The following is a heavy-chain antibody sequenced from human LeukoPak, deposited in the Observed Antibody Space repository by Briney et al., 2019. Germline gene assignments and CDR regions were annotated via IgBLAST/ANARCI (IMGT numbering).Heavy chain of an antibody. CDR1: GVSFSGYY. J-gene: IGHJ4*02. D-gene: IGHD5-18*01. V-gene: IGHV4-34*01. CDR3: ARRRGYSYGFDY. Sequence: PSETLSLTCAVYGVSFSGYYWSWIRQPPGKGLEWIGEINHSGSTNYNPSLKSRVTISVDTSKNQFSLKLSSVTAADTAVYYCARRRGYSYGFDYWGQGTLVTVSS. CDR2: INHSGST.